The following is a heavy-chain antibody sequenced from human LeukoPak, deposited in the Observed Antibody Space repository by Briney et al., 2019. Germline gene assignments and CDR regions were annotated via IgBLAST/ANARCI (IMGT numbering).Heavy chain of an antibody. V-gene: IGHV4-30-4*08. J-gene: IGHJ4*02. D-gene: IGHD6-19*01. CDR3: ASLPVAGTSLDY. CDR2: TYYSGST. Sequence: SQTLSLTCTVSGGSISSGDYYWSWIRQPPGKGLEWIGYTYYSGSTYYNPSLKRRVTISVDTSKNQFSLKLSSVTAADTAVYYCASLPVAGTSLDYWGQGTLVTVSS. CDR1: GGSISSGDYY.